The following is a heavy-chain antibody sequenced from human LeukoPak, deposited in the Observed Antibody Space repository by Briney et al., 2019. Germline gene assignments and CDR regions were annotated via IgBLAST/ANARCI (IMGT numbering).Heavy chain of an antibody. J-gene: IGHJ4*02. Sequence: GGSLRLSCAASGFTFSSYSMNWLRQAPGQGLEWLSYISSSGTTIYYADSVKGRFTISRDNAKNSLYLQMSGLRAEDTAVYYCAKTAYYYGSAFDYWGQGTLVTVSS. CDR2: ISSSGTTI. V-gene: IGHV3-48*01. CDR1: GFTFSSYS. D-gene: IGHD3-10*01. CDR3: AKTAYYYGSAFDY.